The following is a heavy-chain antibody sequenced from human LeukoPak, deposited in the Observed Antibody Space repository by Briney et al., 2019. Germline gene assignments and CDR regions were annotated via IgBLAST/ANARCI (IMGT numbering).Heavy chain of an antibody. Sequence: PGRSLRVSCAASGFAFRSYGMHWVRQAPGKGLEWVAVIWYDGSNKYYADSVKGRFTISRDNPKNTLYLQMNSLRAEDTAMYYCVKVSDGDYYFDYWGQGTLVTVSS. CDR3: VKVSDGDYYFDY. J-gene: IGHJ4*02. CDR1: GFAFRSYG. CDR2: IWYDGSNK. D-gene: IGHD4-17*01. V-gene: IGHV3-33*06.